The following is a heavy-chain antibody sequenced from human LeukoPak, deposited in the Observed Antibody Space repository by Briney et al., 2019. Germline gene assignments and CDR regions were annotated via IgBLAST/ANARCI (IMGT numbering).Heavy chain of an antibody. CDR2: IRYDGSNK. CDR3: AKDRHDFWSGLTAYFDY. J-gene: IGHJ4*02. V-gene: IGHV3-30*02. CDR1: GFTISSYG. Sequence: GGSLRLSCTASGFTISSYGMHWVRQAPGKGLEWVAFIRYDGSNKYYADSVKGRFTISRDNSKNTLYLQMNSLRAEDTAAYYCAKDRHDFWSGLTAYFDYWGQGTLVTVSS. D-gene: IGHD3-3*01.